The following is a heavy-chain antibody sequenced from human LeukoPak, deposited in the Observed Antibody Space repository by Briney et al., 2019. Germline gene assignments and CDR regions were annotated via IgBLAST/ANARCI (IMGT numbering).Heavy chain of an antibody. Sequence: ASETLSLTCSVSGDSVSDFYWNWIRQSPGKGLEWIGNFHYTGSSNYNPSLESRVTMSIDKSRKQFFLRLNSVTAADTAVYYCVLAPNSNWFDFWGQGTLVTVSS. CDR2: FHYTGSS. J-gene: IGHJ5*01. CDR1: GDSVSDFY. V-gene: IGHV4-59*08. D-gene: IGHD2-8*01. CDR3: VLAPNSNWFDF.